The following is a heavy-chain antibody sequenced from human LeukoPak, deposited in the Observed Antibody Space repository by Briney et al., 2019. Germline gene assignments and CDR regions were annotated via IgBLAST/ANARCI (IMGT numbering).Heavy chain of an antibody. D-gene: IGHD6-6*01. Sequence: GASVKVSCKASGYTFTSYDINWVRQATGQGLEWMGWMNPNSGNTGYAQKFQGRVTITADESTSTAYMELSSLRSEDTAVYYCARVVEYSSPNYYYYMDVWGKGTTVTVSS. CDR2: MNPNSGNT. V-gene: IGHV1-8*01. CDR1: GYTFTSYD. J-gene: IGHJ6*03. CDR3: ARVVEYSSPNYYYYMDV.